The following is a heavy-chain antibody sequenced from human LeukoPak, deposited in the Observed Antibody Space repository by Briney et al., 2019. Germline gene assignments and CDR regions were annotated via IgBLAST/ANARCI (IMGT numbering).Heavy chain of an antibody. J-gene: IGHJ4*02. D-gene: IGHD2-15*01. Sequence: GGSLRLSCAASGFTFAGSSMSWVRRAQGKGLEWVSAISVNGNSIYYADSVEGRFTISRDNSKSTLYLQMDSLRAEDTAVYQCAKDSPVLTVWGQGTLVTVS. CDR2: ISVNGNSI. CDR3: AKDSPVLTV. CDR1: GFTFAGSS. V-gene: IGHV3-23*01.